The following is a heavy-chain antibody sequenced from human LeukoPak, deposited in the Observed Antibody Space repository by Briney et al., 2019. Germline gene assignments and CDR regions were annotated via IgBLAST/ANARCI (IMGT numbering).Heavy chain of an antibody. Sequence: SETLSLTCTVSGGSIRNYYGSWIRQLPGKGLEWVGYIYYSGSTSYNPSLKSRVTISVDTSKNQFSLKLSSVTAADTAVYYCARGYNYDILTGYYNWFDPWGQGTLVTVSS. CDR1: GGSIRNYY. D-gene: IGHD3-9*01. CDR3: ARGYNYDILTGYYNWFDP. J-gene: IGHJ5*02. CDR2: IYYSGST. V-gene: IGHV4-59*12.